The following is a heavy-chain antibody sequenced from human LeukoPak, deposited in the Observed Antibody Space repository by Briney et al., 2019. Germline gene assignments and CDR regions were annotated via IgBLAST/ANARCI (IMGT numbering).Heavy chain of an antibody. CDR2: INHSGST. D-gene: IGHD3-3*01. J-gene: IGHJ5*02. V-gene: IGHV4-34*01. CDR1: GGSFSGHY. Sequence: PSETLSLTCAVYGGSFSGHYWSWIRQPPGKGLEWIGEINHSGSTNYNPSLQSRVTISVDTSKNQFSLKLSSVTAADTAVYYCARAPYYDFWSSYPTKLRANWFDPWGQGTLVTVSS. CDR3: ARAPYYDFWSSYPTKLRANWFDP.